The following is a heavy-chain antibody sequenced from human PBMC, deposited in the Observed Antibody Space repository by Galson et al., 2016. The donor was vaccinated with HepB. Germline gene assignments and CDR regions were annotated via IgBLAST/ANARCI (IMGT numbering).Heavy chain of an antibody. CDR2: ISGSSTYT. CDR1: GFTFSDFY. D-gene: IGHD5-24*01. J-gene: IGHJ5*02. V-gene: IGHV3-11*06. Sequence: SLRLSCAASGFTFSDFYMSWIRQAPGKGLEWVSYISGSSTYTNYADSVKGRFTISRDNAKNSLSLQMNSLRAEDTAVYYCAREISAYGNNYNWFDPWGQGTLVTVSS. CDR3: AREISAYGNNYNWFDP.